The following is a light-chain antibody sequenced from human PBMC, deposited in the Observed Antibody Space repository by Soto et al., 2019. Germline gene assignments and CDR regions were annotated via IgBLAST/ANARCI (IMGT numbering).Light chain of an antibody. CDR3: QQYDVHPMT. V-gene: IGKV1-5*01. CDR2: DAS. CDR1: ENINNW. J-gene: IGKJ1*01. Sequence: QMTQSPSTLAASVGDRVTITCRASENINNWLAWYQQKPGKAPKVLISDASRLETGVPSRFSGSGYGTDFTLTITSLQTYDFGTYHRQQYDVHPMTFGHGTKVEVK.